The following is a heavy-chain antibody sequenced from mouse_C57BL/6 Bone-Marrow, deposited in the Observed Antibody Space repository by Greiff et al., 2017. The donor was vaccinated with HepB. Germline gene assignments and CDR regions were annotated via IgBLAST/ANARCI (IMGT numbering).Heavy chain of an antibody. V-gene: IGHV1-81*01. D-gene: IGHD1-1*01. J-gene: IGHJ2*01. CDR1: GYTFTSYG. Sequence: VQLKESGAELARPGASVKLSCKASGYTFTSYGISWVKQRTGQGLEWIGEIYPRSGNTYYNEKFKGKATLTADKSSSTAYMKLRSLTSEDSAVYFCAREHYYGLDYWGQGTTLTVSS. CDR3: AREHYYGLDY. CDR2: IYPRSGNT.